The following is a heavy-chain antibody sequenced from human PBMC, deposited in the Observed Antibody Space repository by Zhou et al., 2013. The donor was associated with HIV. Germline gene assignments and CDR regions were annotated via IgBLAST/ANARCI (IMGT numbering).Heavy chain of an antibody. V-gene: IGHV1-2*02. CDR2: INPNSGGT. D-gene: IGHD3-10*01. Sequence: QIHLVQSGPEVKKPGASVKVSCKASGYTFTGYYMHWVRQAPGQGLEWMGWINPNSGGTNYAQKFQGRVTMTRDTSISTAYMELSRLRSDDTAVYYCAGGPASGEYYFDYWGQGTLVTVSS. CDR3: AGGPASGEYYFDY. CDR1: GYTFTGYY. J-gene: IGHJ4*02.